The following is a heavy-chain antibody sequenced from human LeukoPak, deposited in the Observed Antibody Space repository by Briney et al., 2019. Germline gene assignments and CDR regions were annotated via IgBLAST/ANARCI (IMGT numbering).Heavy chain of an antibody. CDR1: GGSISSSSYS. CDR3: ARRSGAMMVDYFDY. CDR2: IYYSGST. D-gene: IGHD3-22*01. Sequence: KPSETLSLTCTVSGGSISSSSYSWGWIRQPPGKGLEWIGSIYYSGSTYYNPSLKSRVTISVDTSKNQFSLKLSSVTAADTAVYYCARRSGAMMVDYFDYWGQGTLVTVSS. J-gene: IGHJ4*02. V-gene: IGHV4-39*01.